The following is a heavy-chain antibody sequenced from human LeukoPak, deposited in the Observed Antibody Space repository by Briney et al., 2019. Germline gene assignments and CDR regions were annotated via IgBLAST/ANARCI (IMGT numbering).Heavy chain of an antibody. CDR3: ARETGYAFDI. Sequence: GGSLRLSCAASGFTFSSYSMNWVRQAPGKGLEWISYISSSSSTIYYADSVKGRFTISRDNAKNSLYLQMNSLRAGDTAVYYCARETGYAFDIWGQGTMVTVSS. J-gene: IGHJ3*02. CDR1: GFTFSSYS. V-gene: IGHV3-48*01. CDR2: ISSSSSTI.